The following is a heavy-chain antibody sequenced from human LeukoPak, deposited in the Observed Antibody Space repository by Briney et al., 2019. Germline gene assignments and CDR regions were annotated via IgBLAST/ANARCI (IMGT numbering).Heavy chain of an antibody. J-gene: IGHJ1*01. V-gene: IGHV1-18*04. CDR1: GYTFTNYG. CDR2: INPYTANT. Sequence: ASVKVSCKTSGYTFTNYGISWVRQAPGQGLEWMGWINPYTANTNSAQEVRDRVTLTTDTSTSTAYMEVRSLRSDDTAVYHCARVPSGGSEYFHHWGQGTLVTVSS. CDR3: ARVPSGGSEYFHH. D-gene: IGHD3-16*01.